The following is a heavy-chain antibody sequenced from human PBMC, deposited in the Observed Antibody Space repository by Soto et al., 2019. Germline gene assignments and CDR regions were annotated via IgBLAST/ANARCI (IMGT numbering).Heavy chain of an antibody. D-gene: IGHD1-26*01. CDR1: GDTFSSYT. Sequence: VALVKVYCKASGDTFSSYTISWVLQAPGQGLEWMGSFVPEDGKTIYAQKFQGRVTITEDTSTNTAYMELSSLRSEDTAVYYCATDLSQATLDYWGQGTLVTVSS. CDR3: ATDLSQATLDY. J-gene: IGHJ4*02. CDR2: FVPEDGKT. V-gene: IGHV1-69*08.